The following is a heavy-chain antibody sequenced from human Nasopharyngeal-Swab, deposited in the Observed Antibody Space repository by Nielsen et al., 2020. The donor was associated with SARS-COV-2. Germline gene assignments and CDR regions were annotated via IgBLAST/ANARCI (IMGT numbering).Heavy chain of an antibody. J-gene: IGHJ4*02. V-gene: IGHV4-59*01. Sequence: SETLSLTYTVSGGSISSYYWSWIRQPPGKGLEWIGYIYYSGSTNYNPSLKSRVTISVDTSKNQFSLKLSSVTAADTAVYYCARGAPMVVTSTYDYWGQGTLVTVSS. CDR2: IYYSGST. CDR1: GGSISSYY. D-gene: IGHD4-23*01. CDR3: ARGAPMVVTSTYDY.